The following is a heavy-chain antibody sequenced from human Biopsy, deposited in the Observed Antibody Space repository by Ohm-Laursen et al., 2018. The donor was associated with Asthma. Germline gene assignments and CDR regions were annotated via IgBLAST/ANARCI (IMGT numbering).Heavy chain of an antibody. CDR3: ARQSGQDYGDSSGFDI. V-gene: IGHV3-30*03. Sequence: SLRLSCAAPGFVFSQSGMHWVRQGPGKGLEWVALVSSDGHNKYYEDSVKGRFTISRDNSRNRLYLQINRLTVEDSAVYFCARQSGQDYGDSSGFDIWGQGTKVAVSS. CDR1: GFVFSQSG. CDR2: VSSDGHNK. D-gene: IGHD3-22*01. J-gene: IGHJ3*02.